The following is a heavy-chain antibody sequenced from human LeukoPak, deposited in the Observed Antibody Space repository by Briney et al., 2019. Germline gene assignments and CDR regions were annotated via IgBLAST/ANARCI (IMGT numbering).Heavy chain of an antibody. D-gene: IGHD3/OR15-3a*01. J-gene: IGHJ6*02. Sequence: PGGSLRLSCAASGFTFSSYLMSWVRQAPGKGLEWVANIKKDGSEKDYVDSVKGRFTISRDNAKNSLNLEMNSLRAEDTAVYYCVRMDGKYYYYYGMDVWGQGTTVTVSS. V-gene: IGHV3-7*01. CDR3: VRMDGKYYYYYGMDV. CDR1: GFTFSSYL. CDR2: IKKDGSEK.